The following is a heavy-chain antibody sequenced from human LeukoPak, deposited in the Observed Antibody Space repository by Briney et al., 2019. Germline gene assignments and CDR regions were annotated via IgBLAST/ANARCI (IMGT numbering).Heavy chain of an antibody. J-gene: IGHJ4*02. D-gene: IGHD3-10*02. CDR2: IVGSSST. Sequence: GGSLRLSCAASGLTFSNFAMTWVRQAPGKGLEWVSSIVGSSSTYYADSLKGRFTISRDNAKNSLYLQMNSLRPEDTAVYYCAVLGACSSTDYWGQGTLVTVSS. V-gene: IGHV3-21*01. CDR1: GLTFSNFA. CDR3: AVLGACSSTDY.